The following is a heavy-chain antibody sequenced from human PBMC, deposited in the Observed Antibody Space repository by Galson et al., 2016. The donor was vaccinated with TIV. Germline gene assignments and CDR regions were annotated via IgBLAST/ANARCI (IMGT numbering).Heavy chain of an antibody. CDR3: AIRRTYKWSGDTFDI. CDR1: GYSFTSYG. Sequence: SVKVSCKASGYSFTSYGITWVRQAPGQGLAWMGWISNYNVNTKYAQKFQGRVTLTTDTSTSTAYMELSSLRSENTAVYYCAIRRTYKWSGDTFDIWGQGKMVTVSS. V-gene: IGHV1-18*01. CDR2: ISNYNVNT. J-gene: IGHJ3*02. D-gene: IGHD1-20*01.